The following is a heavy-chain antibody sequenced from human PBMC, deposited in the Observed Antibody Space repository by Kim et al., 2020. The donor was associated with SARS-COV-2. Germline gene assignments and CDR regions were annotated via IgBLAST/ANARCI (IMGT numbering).Heavy chain of an antibody. CDR2: INHSGST. J-gene: IGHJ6*04. CDR1: GGSFSGYY. CDR3: ARYPAPLLWFGDFTYYGMDV. V-gene: IGHV4-34*01. Sequence: SETLSLTCAVYGGSFSGYYWSWIRQPPGKGLEWIGEINHSGSTNYNPSLKSRVTISVDTSKNQFSLKLSSVTAADTAVYYCARYPAPLLWFGDFTYYGMDVWGKGTTVTVSS. D-gene: IGHD3-10*01.